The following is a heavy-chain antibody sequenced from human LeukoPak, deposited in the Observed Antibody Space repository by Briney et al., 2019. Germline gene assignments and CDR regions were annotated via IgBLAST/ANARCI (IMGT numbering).Heavy chain of an antibody. CDR2: IYARGDS. V-gene: IGHV4-4*07. Sequence: SETLSLTCSLSGGSFDNYHWNWIRQSAEKGLEWIGRIYARGDSHYDPSLSSRVTMSVDTSNNHFSLKLTSVTAADTAVYYCARGDSGGATRFDYWGQGTLVTVSS. J-gene: IGHJ4*02. D-gene: IGHD1-26*01. CDR3: ARGDSGGATRFDY. CDR1: GGSFDNYH.